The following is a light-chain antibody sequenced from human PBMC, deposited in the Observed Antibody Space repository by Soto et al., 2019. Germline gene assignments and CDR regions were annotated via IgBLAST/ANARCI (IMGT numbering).Light chain of an antibody. V-gene: IGKV3-15*01. CDR3: QQYKNGWT. J-gene: IGKJ1*01. CDR1: QSISTK. CDR2: GAS. Sequence: IVMTQSPATLSVSPGGRATLSFRASQSISTKLAWYQQKPGQAPRLLIYGASTRAPGIPVRFSGSGSGTEFTLTITSLQSEDFAVYYCQQYKNGWTFGQGTKVDIK.